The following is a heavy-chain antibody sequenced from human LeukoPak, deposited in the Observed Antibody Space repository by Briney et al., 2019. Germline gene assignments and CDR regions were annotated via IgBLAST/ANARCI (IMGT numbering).Heavy chain of an antibody. D-gene: IGHD3-22*01. V-gene: IGHV4-34*01. CDR2: INHSGST. CDR1: GGSFSGYY. Sequence: SETLSLTCAVYGGSFSGYYWSWIRQPPGKGLEWIGEINHSGSTNYNPSLKSRVTISVDTSKNQFSLKLSSVTAADTAVYYCARGGRYYDSSGPLPMDVWGKGTTVTISS. CDR3: ARGGRYYDSSGPLPMDV. J-gene: IGHJ6*03.